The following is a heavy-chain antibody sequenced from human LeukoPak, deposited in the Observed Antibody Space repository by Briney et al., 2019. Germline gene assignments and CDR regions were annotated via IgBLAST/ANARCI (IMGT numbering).Heavy chain of an antibody. CDR3: ARGRGYSYGYRFHYFDY. V-gene: IGHV4-4*07. CDR2: IYTSGST. D-gene: IGHD5-18*01. CDR1: GGSISSYY. Sequence: NSSETLSLTCTVSGGSISSYYWSWIRQPAGKGLEWIGRIYTSGSTNYNPSLKSRVTMSVDTSKNQFSLKLSSVTAADTAVYYCARGRGYSYGYRFHYFDYWGQGTLVTVSS. J-gene: IGHJ4*02.